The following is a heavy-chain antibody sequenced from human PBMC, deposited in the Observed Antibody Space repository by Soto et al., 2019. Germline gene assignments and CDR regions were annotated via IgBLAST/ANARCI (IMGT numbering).Heavy chain of an antibody. CDR1: GFNFRSYW. CDR2: INTDGSRT. J-gene: IGHJ4*02. V-gene: IGHV3-74*01. D-gene: IGHD6-6*01. Sequence: GGSLRLSCAASGFNFRSYWMHWVRQAPGKGLVWVSRINTDGSRTAYADSVKGRFTLSRDNAKSTVYLQLNSLSAEDTAVYYCAASAAYSISSLDYWGQGTLVTVSS. CDR3: AASAAYSISSLDY.